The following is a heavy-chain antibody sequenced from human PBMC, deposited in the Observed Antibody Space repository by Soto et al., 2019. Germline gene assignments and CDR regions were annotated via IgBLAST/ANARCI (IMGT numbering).Heavy chain of an antibody. J-gene: IGHJ4*02. V-gene: IGHV4-31*03. Sequence: QVQLQESGPGLVKPSQTLSLTCTVSGGSISSGGYYWNWIRQHPGKGLEWIGYIYYSGYTYYNPSLKSRFTISVATSKNQFSLKLSSGTAAAPAVYYCARAPSIWGQGPLVTVSS. CDR3: ARAPSI. CDR2: IYYSGYT. CDR1: GGSISSGGYY.